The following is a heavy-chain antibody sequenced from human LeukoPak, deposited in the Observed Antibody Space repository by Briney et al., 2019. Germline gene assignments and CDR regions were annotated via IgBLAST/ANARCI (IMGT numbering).Heavy chain of an antibody. CDR3: ARGDIALT. J-gene: IGHJ1*01. V-gene: IGHV4-59*01. Sequence: PSETLSLTCTVPGGSISSYYWSWIRQPPGKGLEWIGYIYYSGSTNYNPSLKSRVTISVDTSKNQFSLKLSSVTAADTAVYYCARGDIALTRGQGTLDTVSS. CDR1: GGSISSYY. CDR2: IYYSGST. D-gene: IGHD2-15*01.